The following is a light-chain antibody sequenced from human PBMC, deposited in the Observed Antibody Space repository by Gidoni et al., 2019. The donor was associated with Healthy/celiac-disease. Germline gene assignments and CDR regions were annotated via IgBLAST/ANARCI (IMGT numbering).Light chain of an antibody. CDR3: QQRSNWPLGT. CDR1: QSVSSY. CDR2: DAS. J-gene: IGKJ2*01. V-gene: IGKV3-11*01. Sequence: EYVLTQSPATLSLSPGERATLSCRASQSVSSYLAWYQQKPGQAPRLLIYDASNRATGIPARFSGGGSGTDFTLTISSLEPEDFAVYYCQQRSNWPLGTFGQGTKLEIK.